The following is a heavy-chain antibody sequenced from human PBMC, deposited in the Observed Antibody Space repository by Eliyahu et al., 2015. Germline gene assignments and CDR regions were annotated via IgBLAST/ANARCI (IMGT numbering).Heavy chain of an antibody. CDR3: ASQYYNYWSGKTYYYGMDV. J-gene: IGHJ6*04. V-gene: IGHV4-39*01. D-gene: IGHD3-3*01. Sequence: QLQLQESGPGLVKPSETLSLTCNVSGGSIRSXDXFWGWIRQSPGKGLEWIGKIFPSGSTYYNPSLKSRLTVSVDKLKNQFSLRLSSVTAADAAVYYCASQYYNYWSGKTYYYGMDVWGKGTPVTVSS. CDR2: IFPSGST. CDR1: GGSIRSXDXF.